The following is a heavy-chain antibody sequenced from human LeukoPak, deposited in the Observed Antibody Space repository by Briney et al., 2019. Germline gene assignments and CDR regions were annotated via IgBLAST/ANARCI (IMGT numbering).Heavy chain of an antibody. J-gene: IGHJ4*02. V-gene: IGHV4-59*08. D-gene: IGHD3-22*01. CDR1: GGSISSYY. CDR3: ARHGSGYYSPYFDY. CDR2: IYYRGST. Sequence: SETLSLTCTASGGSISSYYWSWIRQPPGKGLEWIGYIYYRGSTNYNPSLESRVTISVDTSKNQFSLKLSSVTAADTAVYYCARHGSGYYSPYFDYWGQGTLVTVSS.